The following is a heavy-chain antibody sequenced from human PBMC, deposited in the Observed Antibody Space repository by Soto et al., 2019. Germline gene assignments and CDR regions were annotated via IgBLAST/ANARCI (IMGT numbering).Heavy chain of an antibody. V-gene: IGHV1-3*01. CDR2: INAGNGNT. CDR3: ARERYGDYPTNWFDP. J-gene: IGHJ5*02. Sequence: QVPLVQSGAEVKKPGASVKVSCKASGYTFTSYAMHWVRQAPGQRLEWMGWINAGNGNTKYSQKFQGRVTITRDTSASTAYMELSSLRSEDTAVYYCARERYGDYPTNWFDPWGQGTLVTVSS. D-gene: IGHD4-17*01. CDR1: GYTFTSYA.